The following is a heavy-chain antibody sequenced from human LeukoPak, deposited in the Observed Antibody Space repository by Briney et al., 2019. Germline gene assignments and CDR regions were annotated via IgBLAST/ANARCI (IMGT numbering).Heavy chain of an antibody. Sequence: GASVKVSCKASGYTFTGYYMHWVRQAPGQGLEWMGWINPNSGGTNYAQKFQGRVTMTRDTSISTAYMELSRLRSDDTAVYYCARDRRSSSSVAYYMDVWGKGTTATVSS. CDR3: ARDRRSSSSVAYYMDV. CDR1: GYTFTGYY. V-gene: IGHV1-2*02. D-gene: IGHD6-6*01. J-gene: IGHJ6*03. CDR2: INPNSGGT.